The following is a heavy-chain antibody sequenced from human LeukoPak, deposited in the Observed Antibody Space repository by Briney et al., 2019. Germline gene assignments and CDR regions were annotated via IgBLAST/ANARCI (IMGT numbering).Heavy chain of an antibody. CDR1: DYTFTSYG. CDR2: ISAYNGST. J-gene: IGHJ4*02. CDR3: ARDLRRAARPEFLFDY. D-gene: IGHD6-6*01. Sequence: ASVKVSCKACDYTFTSYGISWVRQVPGQGLEWMGWISAYNGSTNYAQKFQGRVTMTRDTSISTAYMELSRLRSDDTAVYYCARDLRRAARPEFLFDYWGQGTLVTVSS. V-gene: IGHV1-18*01.